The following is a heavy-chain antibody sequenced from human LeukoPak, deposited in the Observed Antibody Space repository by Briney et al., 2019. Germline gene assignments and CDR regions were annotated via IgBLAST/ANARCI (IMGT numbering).Heavy chain of an antibody. CDR1: GGAISSSINY. J-gene: IGHJ2*01. V-gene: IGHV4-39*01. CDR3: ARRELLWCFDL. D-gene: IGHD1-7*01. Sequence: SETLSLTCTVSGGAISSSINYCDWIRQPPGKGLEWIGSMYYSGSTYYNPSLKSRVTISVDTAKNQFSLKLSSVTAADTAVYYCARRELLWCFDLWGRGTLVTVSS. CDR2: MYYSGST.